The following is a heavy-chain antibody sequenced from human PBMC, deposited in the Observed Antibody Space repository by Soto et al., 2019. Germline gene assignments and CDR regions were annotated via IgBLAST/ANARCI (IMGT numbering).Heavy chain of an antibody. CDR2: INPNSGDT. CDR1: GYIFTAYS. Sequence: VASVKVSCKASGYIFTAYSMHWVRQAPGQGLEWLGWINPNSGDTIYAQKFQDRVTMTCDTSVSTAYLELSSLSSDDTALYYCAREGSAVVSYDYWGQGTLVTVSS. CDR3: AREGSAVVSYDY. D-gene: IGHD2-15*01. V-gene: IGHV1-2*02. J-gene: IGHJ4*02.